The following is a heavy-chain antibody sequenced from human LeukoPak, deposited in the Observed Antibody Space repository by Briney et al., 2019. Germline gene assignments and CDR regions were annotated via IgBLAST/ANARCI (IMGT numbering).Heavy chain of an antibody. CDR2: ISTDGSST. V-gene: IGHV3-74*01. CDR3: ASEGY. J-gene: IGHJ4*02. Sequence: GGSLRLSCAASGFTFSSYWMHWVRQAPGKGLVWVSRISTDGSSTSYTDSVKGRFTISRDNAKNTLYLQMNSLRAEDTAVYYCASEGYWGQGTLVTVSS. CDR1: GFTFSSYW.